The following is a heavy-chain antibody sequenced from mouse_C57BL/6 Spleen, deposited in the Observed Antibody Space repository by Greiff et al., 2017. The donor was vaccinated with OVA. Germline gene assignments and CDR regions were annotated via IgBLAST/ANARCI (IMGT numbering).Heavy chain of an antibody. D-gene: IGHD2-4*01. V-gene: IGHV1-26*01. J-gene: IGHJ3*01. CDR3: AKRVDYDWFAY. Sequence: VQLQQSGPELVKPGASVKISCKASGYTFTDYYMNWVKQSHGKSLEWIGDINPNNGGTSYNQKFKGKATLTVDKSSSTAYMELRSLTSEDSEVYYCAKRVDYDWFAYWGQGTLVTVSA. CDR1: GYTFTDYY. CDR2: INPNNGGT.